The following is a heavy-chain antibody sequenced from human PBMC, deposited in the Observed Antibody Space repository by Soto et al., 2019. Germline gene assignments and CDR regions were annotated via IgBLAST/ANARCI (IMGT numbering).Heavy chain of an antibody. CDR1: GFIFGDYA. CDR2: VGGQGSNT. V-gene: IGHV3-23*01. Sequence: GGSLRLSCAASGFIFGDYAMSWVRQAPGKGLEWVSVVGGQGSNTYYADSVRGRFTVSRDDSRNTLYLRMDSLRVEDTAVYYCAKDFVSRNGFHDPIDLWGHGTVVTVSS. J-gene: IGHJ3*01. D-gene: IGHD6-25*01. CDR3: AKDFVSRNGFHDPIDL.